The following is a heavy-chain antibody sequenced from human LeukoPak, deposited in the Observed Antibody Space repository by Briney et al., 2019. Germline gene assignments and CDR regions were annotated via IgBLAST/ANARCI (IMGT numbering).Heavy chain of an antibody. V-gene: IGHV3-30-3*01. CDR2: ISYDGSNK. D-gene: IGHD1-26*01. Sequence: GGSLRLSCAASGFTFSTYAMHWARQAPGKGPEWVAVISYDGSNKYYADSVKGRFTISRDNSKNTLYLQMNSLRAEDTAVYYCARDRVGATDYFDYWGQGTLVTVSS. CDR3: ARDRVGATDYFDY. J-gene: IGHJ4*02. CDR1: GFTFSTYA.